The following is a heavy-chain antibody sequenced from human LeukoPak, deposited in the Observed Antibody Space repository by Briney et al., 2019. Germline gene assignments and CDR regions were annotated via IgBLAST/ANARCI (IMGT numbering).Heavy chain of an antibody. J-gene: IGHJ4*02. CDR3: TRMTTGHDY. CDR2: INHSGYT. D-gene: IGHD4-17*01. V-gene: IGHV4-34*01. Sequence: SETLSLTCAVSGVSFNDYYWSWVRQTPGKGLEWIGEINHSGYTNDSPSLKSRVTLSIDTSRKQSSLNPRSVTVADTGIYYCTRMTTGHDYWGQGTLVTVSS. CDR1: GVSFNDYY.